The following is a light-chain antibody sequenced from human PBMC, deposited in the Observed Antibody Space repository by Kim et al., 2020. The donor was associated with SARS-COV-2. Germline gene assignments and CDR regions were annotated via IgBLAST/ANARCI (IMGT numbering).Light chain of an antibody. CDR3: NSYTSSSTLV. CDR2: DVS. J-gene: IGLJ3*02. Sequence: GQSVTISCTGTSSNVGGYNYVSWYQPHPGKAPKLMIYDVSKRPSGVSSRFSGSKSGNTASLTISGLQAEDEADYYCNSYTSSSTLVFGGGTQLTVL. V-gene: IGLV2-14*03. CDR1: SSNVGGYNY.